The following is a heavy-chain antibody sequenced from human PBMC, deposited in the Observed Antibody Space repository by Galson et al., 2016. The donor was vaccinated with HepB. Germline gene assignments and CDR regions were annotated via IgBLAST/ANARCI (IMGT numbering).Heavy chain of an antibody. Sequence: SLRLSCATSGFTFGSVWMSWVRQAPGKGLEWVANIKPDGSERYYVDSLKGRFTISRDNARNSLYLQMNSLRDEDTAVYYCARVWQGASNFDYWGQGTLVTASS. CDR3: ARVWQGASNFDY. CDR2: IKPDGSER. CDR1: GFTFGSVW. D-gene: IGHD1-26*01. J-gene: IGHJ4*02. V-gene: IGHV3-7*01.